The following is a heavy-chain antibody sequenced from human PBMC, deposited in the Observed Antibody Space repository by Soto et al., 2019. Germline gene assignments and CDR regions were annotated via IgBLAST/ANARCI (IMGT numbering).Heavy chain of an antibody. J-gene: IGHJ4*02. CDR2: IIPILGTA. Sequence: GASVKVSCKASGGTFSSYAISWVRQAPGQGLEWMGGIIPILGTANYAQKFQGRVTITADESTSTAYMELSSLRSEDTAVYYCARGDGSGSFDYWGQGTLVTVSS. D-gene: IGHD3-10*01. V-gene: IGHV1-69*13. CDR3: ARGDGSGSFDY. CDR1: GGTFSSYA.